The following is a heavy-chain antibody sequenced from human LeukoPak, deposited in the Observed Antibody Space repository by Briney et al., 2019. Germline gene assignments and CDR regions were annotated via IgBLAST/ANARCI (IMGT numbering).Heavy chain of an antibody. D-gene: IGHD6-13*01. Sequence: GGSLRLSCAASGFSFSSYPMHWVRQAPGKGLEYVSVIGSNGDGIYYANSVKGRFTISRDNSKNTLYLQMGSLRTEDMAVYYCARAGGTASSSWYPTFSNYYYYMDVWGKGTTVTISS. CDR3: ARAGGTASSSWYPTFSNYYYYMDV. CDR2: IGSNGDGI. V-gene: IGHV3-64*01. J-gene: IGHJ6*03. CDR1: GFSFSSYP.